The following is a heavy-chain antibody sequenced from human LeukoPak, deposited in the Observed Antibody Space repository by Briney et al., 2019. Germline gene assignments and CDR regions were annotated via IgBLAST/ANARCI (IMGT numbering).Heavy chain of an antibody. V-gene: IGHV1-2*02. CDR3: ARVFGGYDGALAY. Sequence: ASVKVSCKSSGYTFTGYYMRWVRQAPGQGLQWMGWINPNSGGTNYAQKFQGRVTMTRDTSISTAYMELSRLRSDDTAVYYCARVFGGYDGALAYWGQGTLVTVSS. J-gene: IGHJ4*02. CDR2: INPNSGGT. D-gene: IGHD5-12*01. CDR1: GYTFTGYY.